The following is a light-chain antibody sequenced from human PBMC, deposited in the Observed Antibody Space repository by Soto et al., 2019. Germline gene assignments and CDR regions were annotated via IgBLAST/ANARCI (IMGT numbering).Light chain of an antibody. V-gene: IGKV1D-12*01. J-gene: IGKJ4*01. CDR3: QQSNSFPAT. Sequence: DIPMTQSPSSVSASVGDRVTITCRASQGIRSWLAWYQQKPGKAPKLLIFAASSLQGGVPSRFSGSGSGTDFTLTINNLQPEDSATYYCQQSNSFPATFGGGTKVNIK. CDR2: AAS. CDR1: QGIRSW.